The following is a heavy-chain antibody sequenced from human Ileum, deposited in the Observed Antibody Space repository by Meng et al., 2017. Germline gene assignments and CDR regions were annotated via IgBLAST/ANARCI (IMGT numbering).Heavy chain of an antibody. J-gene: IGHJ4*02. CDR2: ISSSSSYI. V-gene: IGHV3-21*01. CDR1: GFSLRSYS. CDR3: ARDFSGSYYTNYFDY. Sequence: EVQLVESGGGVVKPGGSRRLVGAASGFSLRSYSVNWVRQAPGKGLEWVSSISSSSSYIFYADSVKGRFTISRDNAKNSVYLQMNSLRAEDTAVYYCARDFSGSYYTNYFDYWGQGTLVTVSS. D-gene: IGHD1-26*01.